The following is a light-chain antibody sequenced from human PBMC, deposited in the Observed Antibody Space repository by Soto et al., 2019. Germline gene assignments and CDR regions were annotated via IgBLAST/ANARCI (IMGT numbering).Light chain of an antibody. J-gene: IGLJ1*01. CDR2: NVY. CDR3: SAYTVSRTYV. V-gene: IGLV2-14*03. Sequence: QSVLTQPASVSGSPGQSITISCTGTSSDVGAYNFVSWHQQHPGKAPELMIYNVYDRPSGISYRFSGSKSGNMASLTISGLQGEDEADYYCSAYTVSRTYVFGTGTKVTVL. CDR1: SSDVGAYNF.